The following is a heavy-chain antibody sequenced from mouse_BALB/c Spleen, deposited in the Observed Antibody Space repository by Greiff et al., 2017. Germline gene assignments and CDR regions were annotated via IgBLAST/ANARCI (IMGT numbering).Heavy chain of an antibody. J-gene: IGHJ2*01. D-gene: IGHD1-1*02. CDR3: ARDRGGNFDY. V-gene: IGHV7-3*02. CDR1: GFTFTDYY. CDR2: IRNKANGYTT. Sequence: DVQLVESGGGLVQPGGSLRLSCATSGFTFTDYYMSWVRQPPGKALEWLGFIRNKANGYTTEYSASVKGRFTISRDNSQSILYLQMNTLRAEDSATYYCARDRGGNFDYWGQGTTLTVSS.